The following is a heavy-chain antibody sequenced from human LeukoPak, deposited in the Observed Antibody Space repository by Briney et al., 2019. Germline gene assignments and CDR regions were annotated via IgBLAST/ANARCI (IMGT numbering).Heavy chain of an antibody. CDR2: IYYSGST. J-gene: IGHJ4*02. D-gene: IGHD3-16*01. CDR1: GGSISSHY. Sequence: SETLSLTCTVSGGSISSHYWSWIRQPPGKGLEWIGYIYYSGSTHYNPSLRSRVTISVDSSKNQISLKLSSVTAADKAVYYCARGSGGSIDSWGQGTLVTVSS. V-gene: IGHV4-59*11. CDR3: ARGSGGSIDS.